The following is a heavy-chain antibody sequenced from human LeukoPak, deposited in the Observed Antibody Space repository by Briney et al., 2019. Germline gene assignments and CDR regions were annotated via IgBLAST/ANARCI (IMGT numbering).Heavy chain of an antibody. CDR3: AKRSGSPHNFDY. J-gene: IGHJ4*02. V-gene: IGHV3-43*02. D-gene: IGHD1-1*01. Sequence: GGSLRLSCAASGFTFDEHDMHWVRQVPGKGLEWVCLISKDGGNKHYADSVKGRFSIPRDNNRNSLSLQMNSLRSEDTALYFCAKRSGSPHNFDYWGQGALVTVPS. CDR2: ISKDGGNK. CDR1: GFTFDEHD.